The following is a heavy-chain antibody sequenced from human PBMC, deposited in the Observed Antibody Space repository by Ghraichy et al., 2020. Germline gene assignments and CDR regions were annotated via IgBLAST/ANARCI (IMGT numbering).Heavy chain of an antibody. Sequence: ETLSLTCAVSGYSITSVYYWGWTRQPPGKGRGWIGGIYHSGSTYYNPSLKSRVTISVDMSKNQFSLKLSSVTAADTAVYYCARRLRGEAFDIWGQGTMVIVSS. J-gene: IGHJ3*02. CDR2: IYHSGST. V-gene: IGHV4-38-2*01. D-gene: IGHD3-16*01. CDR3: ARRLRGEAFDI. CDR1: GYSITSVYY.